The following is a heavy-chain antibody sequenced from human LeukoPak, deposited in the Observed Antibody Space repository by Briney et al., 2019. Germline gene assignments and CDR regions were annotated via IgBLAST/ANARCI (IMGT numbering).Heavy chain of an antibody. Sequence: QPGGSLRLSCAASGFTFSGYEMNWVRQAPGKGLQWVSYISSSGSTIYYADSVKGRFTISRDNAKNSLYLQMNSLRAEDTAVYYCAQIYTYGSSQFDYWGKGTLVTVSS. CDR3: AQIYTYGSSQFDY. D-gene: IGHD5-18*01. V-gene: IGHV3-48*03. CDR1: GFTFSGYE. CDR2: ISSSGSTI. J-gene: IGHJ4*02.